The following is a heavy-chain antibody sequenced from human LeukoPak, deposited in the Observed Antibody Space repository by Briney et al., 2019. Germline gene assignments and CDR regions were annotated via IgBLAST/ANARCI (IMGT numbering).Heavy chain of an antibody. CDR2: IYYSGST. D-gene: IGHD2/OR15-2a*01. Sequence: SETLSLTCTVSGGSISSYYWSWIRQPPGKGLEWIGYIYYSGSTNYNPSLKSRVTVSLDTSKNQFSLKLSSVTAADTAVYYCAGHHPRNTVDFWGQGTLVTVSS. CDR1: GGSISSYY. J-gene: IGHJ4*02. V-gene: IGHV4-59*08. CDR3: AGHHPRNTVDF.